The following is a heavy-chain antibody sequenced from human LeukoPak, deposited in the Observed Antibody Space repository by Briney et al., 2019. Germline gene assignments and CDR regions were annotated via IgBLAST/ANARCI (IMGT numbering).Heavy chain of an antibody. Sequence: GGSLRLSCAASGFTFSSYDMHWVRHATGKGLEWVSAIGTAGDTYYPGSVKGRFTISRENAKNSLYLQMNSLRAGDTAVYYCARGYGGSPGAFDIWDQGTMVTVSS. D-gene: IGHD4-23*01. CDR3: ARGYGGSPGAFDI. J-gene: IGHJ3*02. CDR2: IGTAGDT. V-gene: IGHV3-13*01. CDR1: GFTFSSYD.